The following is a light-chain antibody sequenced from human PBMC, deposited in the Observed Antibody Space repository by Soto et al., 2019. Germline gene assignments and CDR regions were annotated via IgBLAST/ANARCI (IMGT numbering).Light chain of an antibody. V-gene: IGLV2-8*01. CDR1: SSDVGGYNF. CDR2: EVT. Sequence: QSALTQPPSASGSPGQSVTISCTGTSSDVGGYNFVSWYQQHPGKAPKLMIYEVTKRPSGVPDRFSGSKSGNTASLIVSGLQAEDEADYYCSSYAGSNNPYVFGTGTQLTVL. J-gene: IGLJ1*01. CDR3: SSYAGSNNPYV.